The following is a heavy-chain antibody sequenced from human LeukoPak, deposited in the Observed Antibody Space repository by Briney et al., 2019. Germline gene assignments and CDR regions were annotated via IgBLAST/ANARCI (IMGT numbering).Heavy chain of an antibody. V-gene: IGHV1-2*06. D-gene: IGHD3-3*01. Sequence: ASVKVSCKASGDIFTAYLVLWVRQAPGQGLEWMGRINPTTGVTTYAQRFQDRVTMTRDASVNTVYMELNRLTTADTAMYYCARENDFNYLFDYWGRGTLITVSS. CDR3: ARENDFNYLFDY. CDR1: GDIFTAYL. CDR2: INPTTGVT. J-gene: IGHJ4*02.